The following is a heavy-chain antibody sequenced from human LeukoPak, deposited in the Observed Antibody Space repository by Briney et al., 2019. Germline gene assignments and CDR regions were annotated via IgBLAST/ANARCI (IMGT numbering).Heavy chain of an antibody. CDR2: INHSGST. CDR1: GGSFSGYY. D-gene: IGHD3-22*01. V-gene: IGHV4-34*01. Sequence: SETLSLTCAVYGGSFSGYYWSWIRQPPGKGLEWIGEINHSGSTNYNPSLKSRVTISVDTSKNQFSLKLSSVTAADTAVYYCARHVVRRNYYDSSGYNYWGQGTLVTVSS. CDR3: ARHVVRRNYYDSSGYNY. J-gene: IGHJ4*02.